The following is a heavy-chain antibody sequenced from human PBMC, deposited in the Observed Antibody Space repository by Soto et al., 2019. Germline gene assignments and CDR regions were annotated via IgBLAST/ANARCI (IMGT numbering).Heavy chain of an antibody. D-gene: IGHD1-26*01. CDR1: GFSISDYG. Sequence: ESGGGVVQPGWSLRLSCAASGFSISDYGMEWVRQAPGKGLEWVALISYDGSNTYYADSVKGRFTISGDNSKDTLFLQMTGLRREDTAVYYCAKGAGDRLSLGMDVWGQGTTVTVSS. J-gene: IGHJ6*02. CDR3: AKGAGDRLSLGMDV. CDR2: ISYDGSNT. V-gene: IGHV3-30*18.